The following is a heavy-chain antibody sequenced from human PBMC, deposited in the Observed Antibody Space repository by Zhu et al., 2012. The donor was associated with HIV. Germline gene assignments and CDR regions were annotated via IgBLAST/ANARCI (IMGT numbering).Heavy chain of an antibody. D-gene: IGHD6-13*01. V-gene: IGHV4-39*01. Sequence: QVQLQESGPGLVKPSETLSLTCTVSDDSISSNSYYWGWIRQPPGKGLEWIGTTYYSGNALYNPSLKSRVTISVDASQNQFSLRLSSVTAADTAVYYCARHRRNRGSWYTWGQGTLVTVSS. CDR3: ARHRRNRGSWYT. CDR1: DDSISSNSYY. J-gene: IGHJ4*02. CDR2: TYYSGNA.